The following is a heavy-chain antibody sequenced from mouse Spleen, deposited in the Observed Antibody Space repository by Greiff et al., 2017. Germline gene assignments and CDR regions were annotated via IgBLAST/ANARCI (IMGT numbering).Heavy chain of an antibody. CDR2: IRNKANGYTT. J-gene: IGHJ2*01. Sequence: EVQLQQSGGGLVQPGGSLSLSCAASGFTFPDYYMSWVRRPPGKALEWLGFIRNKANGYTTEYSASVKGRFTISRDNSQSILYLQMNALRAEDSATYYCARYIGYDYDGFDYWGQGTTLTVSS. CDR1: GFTFPDYY. CDR3: ARYIGYDYDGFDY. V-gene: IGHV7-3*01. D-gene: IGHD2-4*01.